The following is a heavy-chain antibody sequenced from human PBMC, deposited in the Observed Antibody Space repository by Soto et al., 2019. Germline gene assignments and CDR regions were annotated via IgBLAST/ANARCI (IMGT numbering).Heavy chain of an antibody. CDR1: GGSISSGDYY. Sequence: SETLSLTCTVSGGSISSGDYYWSWIRQPPGKGLEWIGYIYYSRSTYYNPSLKSRVTISVDTSKNQFSLKLSSVTAADTAVYYCARERRDYGDVTLGYWGQGTLVTVSS. CDR3: ARERRDYGDVTLGY. D-gene: IGHD4-17*01. CDR2: IYYSRST. V-gene: IGHV4-30-4*01. J-gene: IGHJ4*02.